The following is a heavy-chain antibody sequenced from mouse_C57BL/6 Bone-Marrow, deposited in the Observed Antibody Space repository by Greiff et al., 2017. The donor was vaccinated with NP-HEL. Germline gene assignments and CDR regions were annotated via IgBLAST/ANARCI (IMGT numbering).Heavy chain of an antibody. Sequence: VQLQQSGPELVKPGASVKISCKASGYSFTGYYMNWVKQSPEKSLEWIGEINPSTGGTTYNQKFKAKATLTVDKSSSTAYMQLKSLTSEDSAVYYCARPYYYGSRGWYFDVWGTGTTVTVSS. D-gene: IGHD1-1*01. CDR3: ARPYYYGSRGWYFDV. J-gene: IGHJ1*03. V-gene: IGHV1-42*01. CDR2: INPSTGGT. CDR1: GYSFTGYY.